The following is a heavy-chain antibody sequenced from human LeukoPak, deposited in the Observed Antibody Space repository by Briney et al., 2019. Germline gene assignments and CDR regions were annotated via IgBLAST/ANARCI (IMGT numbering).Heavy chain of an antibody. V-gene: IGHV5-51*01. J-gene: IGHJ3*02. Sequence: RGESLKISCKGSGYSFTSYWIGWVRQMPGKGLEWMGIIYPGDSDTRYSPSFQGQVTISADKSISTAYLQWSSLKASDTAMYYCARHQGGNYDSSGYPDAFDIWGQGTMVTVSS. CDR3: ARHQGGNYDSSGYPDAFDI. CDR2: IYPGDSDT. CDR1: GYSFTSYW. D-gene: IGHD3-22*01.